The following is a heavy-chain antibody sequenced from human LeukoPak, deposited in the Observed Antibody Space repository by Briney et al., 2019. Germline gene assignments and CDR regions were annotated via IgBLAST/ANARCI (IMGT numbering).Heavy chain of an antibody. J-gene: IGHJ2*01. Sequence: SVKVSCKASGGTFSSYAISWVRQAPGQGLEWMGRIIPILGIANYAQKFQGRVTITADKSTSTAYMELSSLRSEDTAVYYCARVPLTTVVTPKWYFDLWGRGTLVTVSS. V-gene: IGHV1-69*04. CDR3: ARVPLTTVVTPKWYFDL. D-gene: IGHD4-23*01. CDR1: GGTFSSYA. CDR2: IIPILGIA.